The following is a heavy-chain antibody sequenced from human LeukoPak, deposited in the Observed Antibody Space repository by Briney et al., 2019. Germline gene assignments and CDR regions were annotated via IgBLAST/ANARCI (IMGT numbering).Heavy chain of an antibody. CDR1: GFTFSSYA. CDR3: APDLRGSAWSLDD. V-gene: IGHV3-23*01. Sequence: GGSLRLSCAASGFTFSSYAMHWVRQAPGKGLEWVSLISGSGGGTYFADSVKGRFTISRDNSKNTLYLQMDGLRAEDTAIYYCAPDLRGSAWSLDDWGQGTLVTVSS. J-gene: IGHJ4*02. CDR2: ISGSGGGT. D-gene: IGHD6-13*01.